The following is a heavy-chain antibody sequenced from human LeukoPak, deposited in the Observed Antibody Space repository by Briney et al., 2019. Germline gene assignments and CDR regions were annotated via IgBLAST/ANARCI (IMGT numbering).Heavy chain of an antibody. Sequence: SETLSLTCAFYGGSISDYYWSWIRQPPGKGLEWIGSIYYSGSTYYNPSLKSRVTISVDTSKNQFSLKLSSVTAADTAVYYCAIYYDSSGYPGLSDYYYMDVWGKGTTVTVSS. V-gene: IGHV4-39*01. CDR3: AIYYDSSGYPGLSDYYYMDV. CDR2: IYYSGST. D-gene: IGHD3-22*01. J-gene: IGHJ6*03. CDR1: GGSISDYY.